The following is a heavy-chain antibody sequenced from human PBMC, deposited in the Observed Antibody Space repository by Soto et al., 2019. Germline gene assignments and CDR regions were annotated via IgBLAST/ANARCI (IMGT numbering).Heavy chain of an antibody. CDR1: GFTFSTYA. J-gene: IGHJ4*02. CDR3: ATGSSGWAQLWDY. V-gene: IGHV3-23*01. CDR2: IGSSGTPT. Sequence: GGSLRLSCAASGFTFSTYAMSWVRQAPGKGLEWVSAIGSSGTPTYYADSVKGRFTVSRDNSKFTLFLQMNSLRVEDTAVYYCATGSSGWAQLWDYRGQGTMVTVSS. D-gene: IGHD6-19*01.